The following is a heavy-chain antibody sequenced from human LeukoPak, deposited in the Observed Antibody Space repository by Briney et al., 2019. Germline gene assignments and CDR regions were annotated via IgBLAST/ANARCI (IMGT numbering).Heavy chain of an antibody. V-gene: IGHV3-30*03. CDR2: ISYDEKTK. CDR3: ARDLNWNLDY. Sequence: GGSLRLSCAASGFTFSTNGMHWVRQAPGKGLEWVAVISYDEKTKYYADSVKGRFTISRDTSKHTLYLQMNNLRAEDTAVYYCARDLNWNLDYWGQGTLVTVSS. CDR1: GFTFSTNG. D-gene: IGHD1-20*01. J-gene: IGHJ4*02.